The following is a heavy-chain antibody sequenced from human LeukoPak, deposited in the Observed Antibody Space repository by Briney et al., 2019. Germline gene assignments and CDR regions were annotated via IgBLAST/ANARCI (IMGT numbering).Heavy chain of an antibody. D-gene: IGHD2-15*01. CDR3: AKHCIGGTCFDY. CDR1: GFTFSSYA. V-gene: IGHV3-23*01. Sequence: GGSLLLSCAASGFTFSSYAMSWVRPAPGKGLEWVSVFGGSDGSTYYADSVKGRFTVSRDISKNTLYLQMNSLRAEDTAVYYCAKHCIGGTCFDYWGQGTLVTVSS. CDR2: FGGSDGST. J-gene: IGHJ4*02.